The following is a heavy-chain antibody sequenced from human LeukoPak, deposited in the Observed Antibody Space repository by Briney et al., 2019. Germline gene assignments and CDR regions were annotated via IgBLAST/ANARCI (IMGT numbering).Heavy chain of an antibody. V-gene: IGHV4-39*07. J-gene: IGHJ5*02. CDR1: GGSISSSSYY. CDR2: IYYSGST. CDR3: ARGGGILNWFDP. Sequence: NPSETLSLTCTVSGGSISSSSYYWGWIRQPPGKGLEWIGSIYYSGSTYYNPSLKSRVTISVDTSKNQFSLKLSSVTAADTAVYYCARGGGILNWFDPWGQGTLVTVSS. D-gene: IGHD6-13*01.